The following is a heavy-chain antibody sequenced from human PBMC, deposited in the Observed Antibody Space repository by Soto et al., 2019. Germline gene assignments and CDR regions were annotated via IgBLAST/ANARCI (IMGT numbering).Heavy chain of an antibody. J-gene: IGHJ4*02. CDR1: GGSISSGDYY. CDR2: IYYSGST. D-gene: IGHD6-6*01. CDR3: AGLTSSSASIDY. Sequence: ASETLSLTCTVSGGSISSGDYYWSWIRQPPGKGLEWIGYIYYSGSTYYNPSLKSRVTISVDTSKNQFFLKLSSVTAADTAVYYCAGLTSSSASIDYWGQGTLVTVSS. V-gene: IGHV4-30-4*01.